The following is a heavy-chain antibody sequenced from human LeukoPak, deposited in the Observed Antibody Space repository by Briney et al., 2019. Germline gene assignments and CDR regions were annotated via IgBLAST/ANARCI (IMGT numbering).Heavy chain of an antibody. J-gene: IGHJ6*02. D-gene: IGHD2-21*02. CDR2: ISSSSSTI. CDR1: GFTFSSYS. Sequence: GGSLRLSCAASGFTFSSYSMNWVRQAPGKGQEWVSYISSSSSTIYYADSVKGRFTISRDNAKNSLYLQMNSLRAEDTAVYYCARDLDIVVVTAIWHYYYGMDVWGQGTTVTVSS. V-gene: IGHV3-48*04. CDR3: ARDLDIVVVTAIWHYYYGMDV.